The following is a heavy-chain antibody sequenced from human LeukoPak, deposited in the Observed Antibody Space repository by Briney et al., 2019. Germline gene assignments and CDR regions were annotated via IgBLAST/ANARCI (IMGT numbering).Heavy chain of an antibody. D-gene: IGHD3-22*01. V-gene: IGHV4-39*01. Sequence: PSETLSLTCTVSGGSISSSSYYWGWIRQPPGKGLEWIGSIYYSGSTYYNPSLKSRVTISVDTSKNQFSLKLSSVTAADTAVYYCASPSHDSSGDDYWGQGTLVTVSS. CDR3: ASPSHDSSGDDY. J-gene: IGHJ4*02. CDR1: GGSISSSSYY. CDR2: IYYSGST.